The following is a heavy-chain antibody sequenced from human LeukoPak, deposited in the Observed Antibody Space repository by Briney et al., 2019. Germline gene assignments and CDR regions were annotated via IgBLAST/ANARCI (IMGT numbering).Heavy chain of an antibody. V-gene: IGHV3-23*01. Sequence: GGSLRLSCAASGFTFSSYAMSWVRQAPGKGLEWVSAISGSGGSTYYADSVKGRFTISRDNSKNTLYLQMNSLRAEDTAVYYCAKGITIFGVVTVYYYYYYMDVWGKGTTVTVSS. D-gene: IGHD3-3*01. CDR3: AKGITIFGVVTVYYYYYYMDV. J-gene: IGHJ6*03. CDR1: GFTFSSYA. CDR2: ISGSGGST.